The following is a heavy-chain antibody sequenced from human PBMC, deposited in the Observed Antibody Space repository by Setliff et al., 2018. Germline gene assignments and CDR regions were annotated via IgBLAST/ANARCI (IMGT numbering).Heavy chain of an antibody. D-gene: IGHD3-3*01. CDR1: GYTFTSYG. J-gene: IGHJ6*02. CDR2: ISVYNGKT. Sequence: ASVKVSCKASGYTFTSYGFSWVRQAPGQGLEWMGWISVYNGKTKYAQKFQGRVTMTTDTSTRTAYMEVTRLRSDDTAVYYCARVRACVCGELQFLGWEGDNYGMDGWGQGTTVTVS. V-gene: IGHV1-18*01. CDR3: ARVRACVCGELQFLGWEGDNYGMDG.